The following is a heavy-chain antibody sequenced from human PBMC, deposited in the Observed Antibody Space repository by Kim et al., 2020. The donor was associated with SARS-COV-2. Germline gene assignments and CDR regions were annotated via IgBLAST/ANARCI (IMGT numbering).Heavy chain of an antibody. V-gene: IGHV1-46*01. CDR2: PRGGST. Sequence: PRGGSTAYEQKFQGGVTMTRDTATSTVYMELSSLRSEDTAVYYCATLPGYWGQGTLVTVSS. J-gene: IGHJ4*02. CDR3: ATLPGY.